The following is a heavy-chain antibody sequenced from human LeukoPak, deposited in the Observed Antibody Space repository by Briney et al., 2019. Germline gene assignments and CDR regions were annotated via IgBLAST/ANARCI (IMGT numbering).Heavy chain of an antibody. CDR2: IKSDGSGT. CDR3: AKSRSGSANWALQIFDN. V-gene: IGHV3-74*01. D-gene: IGHD1-1*01. CDR1: GFTFSSNW. J-gene: IGHJ4*02. Sequence: GGSLRLSCAASGFTFSSNWMYWVRQAPGKGLVWVSRIKSDGSGTSYADSVKGRFTISRDNSNNSLFVQMNSLRAEDTAVYFCAKSRSGSANWALQIFDNWGQGTLVTVSS.